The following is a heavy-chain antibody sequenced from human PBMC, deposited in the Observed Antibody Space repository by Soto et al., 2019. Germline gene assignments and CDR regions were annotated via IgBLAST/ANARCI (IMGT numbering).Heavy chain of an antibody. CDR1: GGSISSGGYY. V-gene: IGHV4-31*03. J-gene: IGHJ5*02. CDR2: IYYSGST. CDR3: ARLTYYYDSSGYYHNWFDP. D-gene: IGHD3-22*01. Sequence: SEPLSLTCTVSGGSISSGGYYWSWIRQHPGKGLEWIGYIYYSGSTYYNPSLKSRVTISVDTSKNQFSLKLSSVTAADTAVYYCARLTYYYDSSGYYHNWFDPWGQGTLVTVSS.